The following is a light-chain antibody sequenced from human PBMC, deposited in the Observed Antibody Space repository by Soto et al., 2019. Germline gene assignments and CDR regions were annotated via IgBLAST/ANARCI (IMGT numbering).Light chain of an antibody. CDR1: QQLVYSDGNTY. Sequence: DVVMTQSPLSPPGTRDQPASIPSRSSQQLVYSDGNTYLNWFQQRPGQAPRRLLYKVSNRDSGVPARFSGSRSGTDFTLKISRVEAEGVGVYYCMKGTHWPPITFGQGTRLEI. J-gene: IGKJ5*01. V-gene: IGKV2-30*01. CDR3: MKGTHWPPIT. CDR2: KVS.